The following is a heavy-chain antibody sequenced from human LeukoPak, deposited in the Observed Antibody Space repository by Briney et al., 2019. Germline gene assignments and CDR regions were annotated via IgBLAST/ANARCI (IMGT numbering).Heavy chain of an antibody. CDR3: ATPLTGLHY. CDR1: GFTVSNNY. CDR2: IYRGGDT. Sequence: GGSLRLSCAASGFTVSNNYMMWVRQAPGKGLEWVSDIYRGGDTNYADSVKGRFTISRDNSKNTLYLQMNSLRAEDTAVYYCATPLTGLHYWGQGTLVTVSS. V-gene: IGHV3-53*01. D-gene: IGHD1-14*01. J-gene: IGHJ4*02.